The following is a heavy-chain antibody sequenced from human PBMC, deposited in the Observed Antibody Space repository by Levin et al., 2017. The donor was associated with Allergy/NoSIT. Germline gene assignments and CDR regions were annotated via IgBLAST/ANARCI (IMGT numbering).Heavy chain of an antibody. Sequence: GGSLRLSCAASGFTFSSYGMHWVRQAPGKGLEWVAVISYDGSNKYYADSVKGRFTISRDNSKNTLYLQMNSLRAEDTAVYYCANRFVYWGQGTLVTVSS. CDR3: ANRFVY. V-gene: IGHV3-30*18. CDR1: GFTFSSYG. CDR2: ISYDGSNK. J-gene: IGHJ4*02.